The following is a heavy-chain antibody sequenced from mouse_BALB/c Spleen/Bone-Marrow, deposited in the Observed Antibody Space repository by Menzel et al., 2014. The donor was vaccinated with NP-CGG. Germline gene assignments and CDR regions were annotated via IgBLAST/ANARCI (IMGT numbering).Heavy chain of an antibody. CDR3: ARWNYGSRRGFDY. V-gene: IGHV1S56*01. Sequence: VQLQQSGPELVKPGALVKISCRASGYTFTSYDINWVKQRPGQGLEWIGWIYPEMVVLTTMRKFKGKATLTADNSSSTAYMQLSSLTSENSAVYFCARWNYGSRRGFDYWGQGTTLTVSS. J-gene: IGHJ2*01. CDR1: GYTFTSYD. CDR2: IYPEMVVL. D-gene: IGHD1-1*01.